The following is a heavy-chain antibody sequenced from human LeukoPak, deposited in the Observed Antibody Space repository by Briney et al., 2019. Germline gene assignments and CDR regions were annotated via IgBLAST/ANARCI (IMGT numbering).Heavy chain of an antibody. Sequence: GGSLRLSCAASGFTFSSYSMNWVRQAPGKGLEGVSSISSSSSYIYYADSVKGRFTISRDNAKNSLYLQMNSLRAEDTAVYYCARGGLVGARDLNAFDIWGQGTMVTVSS. D-gene: IGHD1-26*01. CDR2: ISSSSSYI. J-gene: IGHJ3*02. CDR3: ARGGLVGARDLNAFDI. CDR1: GFTFSSYS. V-gene: IGHV3-21*01.